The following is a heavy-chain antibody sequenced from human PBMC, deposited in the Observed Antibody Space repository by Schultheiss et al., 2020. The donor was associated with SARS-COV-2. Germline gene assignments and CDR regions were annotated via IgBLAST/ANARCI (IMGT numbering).Heavy chain of an antibody. V-gene: IGHV4-59*08. J-gene: IGHJ4*02. CDR3: ATADPRVGAPDY. D-gene: IGHD1-26*01. CDR1: GGSFSGYY. Sequence: GSLRLSCAVYGGSFSGYYWSWIRQHPGKGLEWIGYIYYSGSTNYNPSLKSRVTISVDTSKNQFSLKLSSVTAADTAVYYCATADPRVGAPDYWGQGTLVTVSS. CDR2: IYYSGST.